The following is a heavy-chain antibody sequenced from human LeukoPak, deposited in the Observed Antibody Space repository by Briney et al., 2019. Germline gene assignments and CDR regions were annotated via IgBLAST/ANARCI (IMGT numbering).Heavy chain of an antibody. D-gene: IGHD2-2*01. V-gene: IGHV3-23*01. Sequence: GGSLRLSCAASGFTFNTYAMSWVRQAPGKGLEWVSAISGNGEIIHYADSVKGRFTISRDNSKNTLYLLMSSLRAEDTAVYYCAKGGRDIVVVSATMARYYFYYMDVWGKATMVTVSS. CDR1: GFTFNTYA. CDR3: AKGGRDIVVVSATMARYYFYYMDV. CDR2: ISGNGEII. J-gene: IGHJ6*03.